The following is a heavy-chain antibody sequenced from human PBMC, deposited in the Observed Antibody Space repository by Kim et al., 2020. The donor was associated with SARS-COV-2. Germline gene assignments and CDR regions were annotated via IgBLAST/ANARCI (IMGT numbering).Heavy chain of an antibody. D-gene: IGHD6-13*01. V-gene: IGHV1-69*04. CDR1: GGTFSSYA. CDR3: ARDQSLRQQLVY. J-gene: IGHJ4*02. CDR2: IIPILGIA. Sequence: SVKVSCKASGGTFSSYAISWVRQAPGQGLEWMGRIIPILGIANYAQKFQGRVTITADKSTSTAYMELSSLRSEDTAVYYCARDQSLRQQLVYWGQGTLVTVSS.